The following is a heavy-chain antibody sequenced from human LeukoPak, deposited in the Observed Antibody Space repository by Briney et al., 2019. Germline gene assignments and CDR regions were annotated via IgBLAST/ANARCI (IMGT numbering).Heavy chain of an antibody. Sequence: SETLSLTCTVSGGSISTYYWSWIRQPPGKGLEWIGYIYHSGSTKYNPSLKSRVTISVDTSRNQFSLKLNSVTTADTAVYYCARGSDTGYFEAWGQGTLVTVSS. V-gene: IGHV4-59*01. D-gene: IGHD5-18*01. J-gene: IGHJ4*02. CDR3: ARGSDTGYFEA. CDR1: GGSISTYY. CDR2: IYHSGST.